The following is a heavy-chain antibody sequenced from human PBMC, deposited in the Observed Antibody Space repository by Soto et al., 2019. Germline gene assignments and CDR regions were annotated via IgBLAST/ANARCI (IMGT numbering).Heavy chain of an antibody. CDR2: FDPEYRET. J-gene: IGHJ4*02. CDR1: GYTLTKLS. Sequence: ASVKVSCKVSGYTLTKLSMHWVRQSPGKGLEWMGGFDPEYRETIYAQKFHGRVTMTEDTSTDTAYMELSSLTSDDTAVYYCATFGDLEWDLLGTDYWGQGNLAPVAS. D-gene: IGHD1-26*01. CDR3: ATFGDLEWDLLGTDY. V-gene: IGHV1-24*01.